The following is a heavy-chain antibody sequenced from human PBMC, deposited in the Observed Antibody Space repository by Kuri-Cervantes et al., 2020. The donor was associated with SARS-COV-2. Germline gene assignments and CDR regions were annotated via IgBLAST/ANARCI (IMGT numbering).Heavy chain of an antibody. CDR2: ISYDGSNK. CDR3: AKDAGDKGVDV. CDR1: GFTFSSYA. J-gene: IGHJ6*02. Sequence: LSLTCAASGFTFSSYAMHWVRQAPGKGLEWVAVISYDGSNKYYADSVKGRFTISRDNSKNTLYLQMNSLRAEDTAVYYCAKDAGDKGVDVWGQGTTVTVSS. V-gene: IGHV3-30*04.